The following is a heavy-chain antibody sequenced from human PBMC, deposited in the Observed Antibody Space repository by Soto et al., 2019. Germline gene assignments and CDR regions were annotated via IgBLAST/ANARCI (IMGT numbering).Heavy chain of an antibody. CDR2: IYSGGST. Sequence: EVQLVESGGGLVQPGGSLRLSCAASGFTVSNNYMSWVRQAPGKGLEWVSVIYSGGSTYYADSVKGRFTISRDNSKKTLYLQMNSLRAEDTAVYYCASAFSSSWYLDYWGQGTLIAVSS. D-gene: IGHD6-13*01. CDR1: GFTVSNNY. J-gene: IGHJ4*02. V-gene: IGHV3-66*01. CDR3: ASAFSSSWYLDY.